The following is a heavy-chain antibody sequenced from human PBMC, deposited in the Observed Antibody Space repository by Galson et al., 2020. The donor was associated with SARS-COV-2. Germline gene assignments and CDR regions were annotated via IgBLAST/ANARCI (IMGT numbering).Heavy chain of an antibody. CDR2: ISGDSTRT. J-gene: IGHJ4*02. V-gene: IGHV3-23*01. CDR3: AKDQGSDYGDQLDY. D-gene: IGHD4-17*01. CDR1: GLTFSRSA. Sequence: GGSLRLSCAASGLTFSRSAMSWVRQAPGKGLHWVSGISGDSTRTYYADSVKGRFTISRDNSKSTLYLQMDSLGAEDTAVYYCAKDQGSDYGDQLDYWGQGILVTVSS.